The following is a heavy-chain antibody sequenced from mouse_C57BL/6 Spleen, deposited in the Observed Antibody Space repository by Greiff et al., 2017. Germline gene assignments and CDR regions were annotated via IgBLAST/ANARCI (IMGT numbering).Heavy chain of an antibody. CDR3: ARHPITTVVAYYFDY. V-gene: IGHV5-9*01. Sequence: EVQLVESGGGLVKPGGSLKLSCAASGFTFSSYTMSWVRQTPEKRLEWVATISGGGGNTYYPDSVKGRFTISRDNAKNTLYLQMSSLRSEDTALYYCARHPITTVVAYYFDYWGQGTTLTVSS. D-gene: IGHD1-1*01. CDR1: GFTFSSYT. CDR2: ISGGGGNT. J-gene: IGHJ2*01.